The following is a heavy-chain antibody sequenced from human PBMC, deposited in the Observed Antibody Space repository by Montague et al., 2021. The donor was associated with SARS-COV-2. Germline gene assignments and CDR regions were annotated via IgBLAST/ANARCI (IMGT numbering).Heavy chain of an antibody. D-gene: IGHD3-22*01. Sequence: SETLSLTCGVYGGSISGYYWSWIRQPPGKGLEWIGEINYTGSTNYNPSLKSRVTISVDTSKNQFSLKLSSVTAADTAVYYCARFRSGYYDSSGFHIWGQGTLVTVSS. V-gene: IGHV4-34*01. CDR3: ARFRSGYYDSSGFHI. CDR2: INYTGST. J-gene: IGHJ4*02. CDR1: GGSISGYY.